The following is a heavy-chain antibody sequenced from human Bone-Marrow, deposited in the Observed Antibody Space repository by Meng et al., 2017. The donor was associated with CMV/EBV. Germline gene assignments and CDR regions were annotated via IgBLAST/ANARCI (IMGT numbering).Heavy chain of an antibody. Sequence: GESLKISCAASGFTFSSYSMNWVRQAPGKGLEWVSSISSSSSYIYYADSVKGRFTISRDNAKNSLYLQMNSLRAEDTAVYYCAREKDRRDPAPDAFDIWGQGTMVTVSS. CDR3: AREKDRRDPAPDAFDI. V-gene: IGHV3-21*01. CDR1: GFTFSSYS. CDR2: ISSSSSYI. D-gene: IGHD2-21*02. J-gene: IGHJ3*02.